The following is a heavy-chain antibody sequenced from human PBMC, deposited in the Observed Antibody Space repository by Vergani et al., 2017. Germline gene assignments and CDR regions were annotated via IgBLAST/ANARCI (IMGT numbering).Heavy chain of an antibody. D-gene: IGHD1-26*01. J-gene: IGHJ4*02. CDR2: IYYSGST. V-gene: IGHV4-59*01. Sequence: QVQLQESGPGLVKPSETLSLTCTVSGGSISSYYWSWIRQPPGKGLEWIGYIYYSGSTNYNPSSKSRVTISVDTSKNQFSLKLSSVTAADTAVYYCARARGGWELPKFDYWGQGTLVTVSS. CDR1: GGSISSYY. CDR3: ARARGGWELPKFDY.